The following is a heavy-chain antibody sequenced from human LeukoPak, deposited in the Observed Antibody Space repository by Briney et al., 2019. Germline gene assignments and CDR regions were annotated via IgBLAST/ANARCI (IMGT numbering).Heavy chain of an antibody. CDR3: ARELVG. CDR2: ISYDGSNE. V-gene: IGHV3-30-3*01. Sequence: GGSLRLSCAASGFTFSSYAMHWVRQAPGKGLEWVAVISYDGSNEYYADSVKGRFTISRDNSKNTLYLQMNSLRAEDTAVYYCARELVGWGQGTLVTVSS. D-gene: IGHD6-6*01. J-gene: IGHJ4*02. CDR1: GFTFSSYA.